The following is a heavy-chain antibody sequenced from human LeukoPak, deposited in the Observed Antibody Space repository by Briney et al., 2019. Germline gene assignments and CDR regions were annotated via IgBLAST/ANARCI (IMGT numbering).Heavy chain of an antibody. V-gene: IGHV4-34*01. D-gene: IGHD6-6*01. CDR1: GGSFSGYY. J-gene: IGHJ4*02. CDR3: ARASRVSIAARYAMYDY. CDR2: INHSGST. Sequence: SETLSLTCAVYGGSFSGYYWSWIRQPPGKRLEWIGEINHSGSTNYNPSLKSRVTISIDTSKNQFSLKLSSVTAADTAVYYCARASRVSIAARYAMYDYWGQGTLVTVSS.